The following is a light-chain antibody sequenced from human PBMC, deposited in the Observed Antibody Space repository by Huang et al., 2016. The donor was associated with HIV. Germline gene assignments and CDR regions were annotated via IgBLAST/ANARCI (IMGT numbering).Light chain of an antibody. CDR1: QSTSSSY. V-gene: IGKV3-20*01. CDR3: QQYGRSPPLT. CDR2: AAS. Sequence: EIVLTQSPGTLALFPGERAILSCRASQSTSSSYLAWYQQKRGQPPRLLISAASRRDTGISDRFSGSVSGSDFTLTISRLEPEDFAVYFCQQYGRSPPLTFGGGTKVEMK. J-gene: IGKJ4*01.